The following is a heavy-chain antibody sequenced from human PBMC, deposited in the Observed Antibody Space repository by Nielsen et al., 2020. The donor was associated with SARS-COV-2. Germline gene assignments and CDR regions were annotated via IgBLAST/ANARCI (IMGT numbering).Heavy chain of an antibody. CDR1: GGSISSGGYY. CDR2: IYYSGST. CDR3: ATSEGDSSGYYTEGHFQH. D-gene: IGHD3-22*01. Sequence: SETLSLTCTVSGGSISSGGYYWNWIRQHPGKGLEWIGYIYYSGSTYYNPSLKSRVTISVDTSKNQFSLKLSSVTAADTAVYYCATSEGDSSGYYTEGHFQHWGQGTLVTVSS. J-gene: IGHJ1*01. V-gene: IGHV4-31*03.